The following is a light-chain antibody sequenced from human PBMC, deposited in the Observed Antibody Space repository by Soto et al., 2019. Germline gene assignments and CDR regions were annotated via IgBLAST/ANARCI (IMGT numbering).Light chain of an antibody. CDR2: WAS. V-gene: IGKV4-1*01. CDR3: QQYYDAPQN. CDR1: QCVLYSSNNKNC. Sequence: DIVMTQSPDSLAVSLGERATINCKSSQCVLYSSNNKNCLAWYQQKPGQPPKLLIYWASTRESGVPDRFSGSGSGTDFTLTISSLQADDVAVYYCQQYYDAPQNFGQGTKVEIK. J-gene: IGKJ1*01.